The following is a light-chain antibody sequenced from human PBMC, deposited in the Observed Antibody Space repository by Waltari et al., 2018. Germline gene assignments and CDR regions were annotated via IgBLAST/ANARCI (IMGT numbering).Light chain of an antibody. CDR1: SSDVGSYNL. J-gene: IGLJ2*01. CDR2: EGS. CDR3: CSYAGSSTFEV. V-gene: IGLV2-23*03. Sequence: QSALTQPASVSGSPGQSITISCTGTSSDVGSYNLVSWYQQHPGKAPKLMIYEGSKRPSGVSNRVAGSKSGNTASLPISGLQAEDEADYYCCSYAGSSTFEVFGGGTKLTVL.